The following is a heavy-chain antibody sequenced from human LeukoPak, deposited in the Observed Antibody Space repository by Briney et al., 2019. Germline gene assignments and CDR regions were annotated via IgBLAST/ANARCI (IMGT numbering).Heavy chain of an antibody. J-gene: IGHJ4*02. Sequence: PSETLSLTCTVSGGSISSYYWSWIRQPPGKGLEWIGYIYYSGSTNYNPSLKSRVTISVDTSKNQFSLKLSSVTAADTAVYYCARGYSNSSPFGYWGQGTLVTVSS. CDR1: GGSISSYY. CDR2: IYYSGST. CDR3: ARGYSNSSPFGY. D-gene: IGHD6-6*01. V-gene: IGHV4-59*01.